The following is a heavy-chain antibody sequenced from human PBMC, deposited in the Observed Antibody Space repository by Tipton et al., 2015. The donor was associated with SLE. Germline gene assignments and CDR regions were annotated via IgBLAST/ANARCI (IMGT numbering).Heavy chain of an antibody. CDR3: ARVPGDYSYYFDY. J-gene: IGHJ4*02. CDR2: ISSSSSYI. Sequence: SLRLSCAVSGFTFSSYWMNWVRQTPAKGLEWVPSISSSSSYIYYADSVKGRFTISRDNAKNSLYLQMNSLRAEDTAVYYCARVPGDYSYYFDYWGQGTLVTVSS. D-gene: IGHD4-17*01. CDR1: GFTFSSYW. V-gene: IGHV3-21*03.